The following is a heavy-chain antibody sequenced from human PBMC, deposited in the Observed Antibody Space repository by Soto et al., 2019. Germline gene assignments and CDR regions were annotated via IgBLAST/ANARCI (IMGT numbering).Heavy chain of an antibody. Sequence: LRLSCVASGFTFGSYAMSWVRRAPGKGLEWVSTINDSGDLRYYAESVRGRFTISRDNSKNTLYLEVNDLRAEDTARYHCAKAFGDWYPFEKWGLGALVTVSS. CDR1: GFTFGSYA. J-gene: IGHJ4*02. D-gene: IGHD6-19*01. CDR2: INDSGDLR. V-gene: IGHV3-23*01. CDR3: AKAFGDWYPFEK.